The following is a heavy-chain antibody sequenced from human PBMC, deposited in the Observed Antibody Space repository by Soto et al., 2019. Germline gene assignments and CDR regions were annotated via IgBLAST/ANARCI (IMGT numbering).Heavy chain of an antibody. J-gene: IGHJ6*02. CDR3: AREVIKTRAPTNIYYYYGMDV. D-gene: IGHD3-22*01. CDR2: INPSGGST. CDR1: GYTFTRYY. V-gene: IGHV1-46*01. Sequence: ASWKVSCKASGYTFTRYYMHWVRQAPGQGLEWMGIINPSGGSTSYAQKFQGRVTMTRDTSTSTVYMELSSLRSEDTAVYYCAREVIKTRAPTNIYYYYGMDVWGQGTTVTVSS.